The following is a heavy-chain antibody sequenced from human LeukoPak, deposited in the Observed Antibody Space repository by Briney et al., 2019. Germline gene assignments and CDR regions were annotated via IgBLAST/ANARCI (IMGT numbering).Heavy chain of an antibody. V-gene: IGHV1-3*01. CDR1: GYTFTSYA. CDR3: ARDSAIWQQLVRGWFDP. CDR2: INAGNGNT. Sequence: GASVKVSCKASGYTFTSYAMHWVRQAPGQRLEWMGWINAGNGNTKYSQKFQGRVNITRDTSASTAYMELSSLRSEDTAVYYCARDSAIWQQLVRGWFDPWGQGTLVTVSS. D-gene: IGHD6-13*01. J-gene: IGHJ5*02.